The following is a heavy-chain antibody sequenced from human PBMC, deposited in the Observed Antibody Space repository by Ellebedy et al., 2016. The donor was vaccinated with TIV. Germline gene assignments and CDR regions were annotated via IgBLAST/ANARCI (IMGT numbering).Heavy chain of an antibody. D-gene: IGHD3-10*01. Sequence: ASVKVSCXASGYTFTSYGISWVRQAPGQGLEWMGWISAYNGNTNYAQKFQGRVTITADESTSTAYMELSSLRSGDTAVYYCASSYGSGYHAFDIWGQGTMVTVSS. J-gene: IGHJ3*02. CDR2: ISAYNGNT. CDR3: ASSYGSGYHAFDI. CDR1: GYTFTSYG. V-gene: IGHV1-18*04.